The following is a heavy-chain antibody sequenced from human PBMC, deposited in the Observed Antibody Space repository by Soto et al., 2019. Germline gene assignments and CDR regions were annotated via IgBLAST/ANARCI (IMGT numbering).Heavy chain of an antibody. CDR1: GFTFSSYA. Sequence: GGSLRLSCAASGFTFSSYAMSWVRQAPGKGLEWVSAISGSGGSTYYADSVKGRFTISRDNSKNTLYLQMNSLRAEDTAVYYCAYREKYSGYVLGPFYYGMDVWGQGTTVTVSS. V-gene: IGHV3-23*01. J-gene: IGHJ6*02. CDR3: AYREKYSGYVLGPFYYGMDV. D-gene: IGHD5-12*01. CDR2: ISGSGGST.